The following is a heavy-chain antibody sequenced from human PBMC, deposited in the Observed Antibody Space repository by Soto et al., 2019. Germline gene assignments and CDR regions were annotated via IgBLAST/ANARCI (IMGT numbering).Heavy chain of an antibody. Sequence: SETLSLTCTVSGGSISSYYWSWIRQPAGKGLEWIGRIYTSGSTNYNPSLKSRVTMSVDTSKNQFSLKLSSVTAADTAVYYCARGAYYYDSSPFDYWGQGXLVTVYS. CDR2: IYTSGST. CDR3: ARGAYYYDSSPFDY. J-gene: IGHJ4*02. V-gene: IGHV4-4*07. D-gene: IGHD3-22*01. CDR1: GGSISSYY.